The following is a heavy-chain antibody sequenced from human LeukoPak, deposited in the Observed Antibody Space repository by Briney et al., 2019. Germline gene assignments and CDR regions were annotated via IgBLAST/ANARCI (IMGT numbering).Heavy chain of an antibody. V-gene: IGHV1-24*01. CDR1: GYTLTEFS. CDR3: TRGASMNWGIIIYYFDY. J-gene: IGHJ4*02. CDR2: FDPEDGTT. Sequence: ASVKVSCKVSGYTLTEFSMHWVRQAPGKGLEWMGGFDPEDGTTIYAQKFQGRVTMTEDTSTDTAYMELSSLTSEDAAIYYCTRGASMNWGIIIYYFDYWGQGTLVTVSS. D-gene: IGHD3-10*01.